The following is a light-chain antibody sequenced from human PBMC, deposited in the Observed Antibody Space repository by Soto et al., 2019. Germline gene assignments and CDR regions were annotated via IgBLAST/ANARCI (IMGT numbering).Light chain of an antibody. J-gene: IGKJ1*01. CDR1: QTINNN. Sequence: VMTQAPATLSVSPGERATLSCRASQTINNNVAWYQLKDGQAPRLLIYGASTRAADVPARFSGGGSGTEFTLTISSLQSEDFAEYHCQQYNNWPQTFGQGTKVGIK. V-gene: IGKV3-15*01. CDR2: GAS. CDR3: QQYNNWPQT.